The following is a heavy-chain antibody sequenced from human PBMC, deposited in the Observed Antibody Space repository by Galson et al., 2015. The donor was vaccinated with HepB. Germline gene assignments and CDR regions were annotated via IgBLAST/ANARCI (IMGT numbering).Heavy chain of an antibody. D-gene: IGHD2-2*01. CDR2: IKQDGSEK. J-gene: IGHJ5*02. CDR1: GFTFSSYW. V-gene: IGHV3-7*01. Sequence: SLRLSCAASGFTFSSYWMNWVRQAPGKGLEWVANIKQDGSEKYYVDSVKGRFTISRDNAKNSLYLQMNSLRAEDTAVYYCAREYCSSTTCFGNWFDPWGQGTLVTVSS. CDR3: AREYCSSTTCFGNWFDP.